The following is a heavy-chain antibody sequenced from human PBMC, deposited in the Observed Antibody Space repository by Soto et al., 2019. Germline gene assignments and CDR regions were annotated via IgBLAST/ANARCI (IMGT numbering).Heavy chain of an antibody. CDR1: GGSFSGYY. D-gene: IGHD6-13*01. CDR2: INHSGST. J-gene: IGHJ4*02. V-gene: IGHV4-34*01. Sequence: SETLSLTCAVYGGSFSGYYWSWIRQPPGKGLEWIGEINHSGSTNYNPSLKSRVTISVDTSKNQFSLKLSSVAAADTAVYYCASTPSLYSSSWYYLTYWGQGTLVTVSS. CDR3: ASTPSLYSSSWYYLTY.